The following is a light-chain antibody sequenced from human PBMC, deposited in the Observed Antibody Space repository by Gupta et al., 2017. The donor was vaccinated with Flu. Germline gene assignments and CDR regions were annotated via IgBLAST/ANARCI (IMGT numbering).Light chain of an antibody. J-gene: IGKJ1*01. CDR3: QPYGSSRT. CDR2: GAS. CDR1: QSVSSNY. V-gene: IGKV3-20*01. Sequence: EIVLTQSPGTLSLSPGERATLSCRASQSVSSNYLAWYQQKPGQAPRLIIYGASSRATGIPDRFSGSGSGTDFTLTSSRLDHEDFALYYWQPYGSSRTFGQGTKVEIK.